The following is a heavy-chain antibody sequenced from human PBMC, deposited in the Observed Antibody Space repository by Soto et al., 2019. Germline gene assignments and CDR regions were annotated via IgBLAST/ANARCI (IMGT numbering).Heavy chain of an antibody. CDR1: GFTFSSYA. CDR3: VKQDGYSYAFDI. D-gene: IGHD5-18*01. V-gene: IGHV3-64D*06. J-gene: IGHJ3*02. Sequence: PGGSLRLSCAVSGFTFSSYAMHWVRQAPGKGLEYVSAISSNGGSTYYADSVKGRFTISRDNSKNTLYLQMSSLRAEDTAVYYCVKQDGYSYAFDIWGQGTMVTVSS. CDR2: ISSNGGST.